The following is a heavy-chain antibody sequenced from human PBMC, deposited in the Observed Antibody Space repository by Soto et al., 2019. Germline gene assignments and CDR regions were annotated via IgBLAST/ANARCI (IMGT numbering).Heavy chain of an antibody. CDR3: ARGGPTYGSGSYSFDY. D-gene: IGHD3-10*01. Sequence: GGSLRLSCAASGFTFSIYGMHWVRQAPGKGLEWVAVISYDGSNKYYADSVKGRFTISRDNSKNTLYLQMNSLRAEDTAVYYCARGGPTYGSGSYSFDYWGQGTLVTVSS. CDR1: GFTFSIYG. J-gene: IGHJ4*02. CDR2: ISYDGSNK. V-gene: IGHV3-30*03.